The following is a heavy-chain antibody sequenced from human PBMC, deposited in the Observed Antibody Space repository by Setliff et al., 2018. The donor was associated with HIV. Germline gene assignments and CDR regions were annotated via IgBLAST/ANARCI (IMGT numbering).Heavy chain of an antibody. CDR2: IQSGGII. CDR1: GLTLSNSA. Sequence: PGGSLRLSCAASGLTLSNSAMTWVRRKPWRGLEWVSLIQSGGIIYYADSVKGRFTISRDNSNNTLSLQMSSLRAEDTALYYCAKLDYYDYSGSWARKVAIDFWGRGTMVTVSS. D-gene: IGHD3-22*01. J-gene: IGHJ3*01. V-gene: IGHV3-23*01. CDR3: AKLDYYDYSGSWARKVAIDF.